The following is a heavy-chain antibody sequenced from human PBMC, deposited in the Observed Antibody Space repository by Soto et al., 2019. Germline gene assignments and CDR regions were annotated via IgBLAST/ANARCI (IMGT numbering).Heavy chain of an antibody. D-gene: IGHD2-15*01. V-gene: IGHV3-23*01. CDR1: GFMFSSYV. Sequence: EVHLLESGGGLVQPGGSLRLSCAASGFMFSSYVMNWVRQARGKGLEWVSSITDNGGSTYYAASVKGWFPISRDNSKNTRYLQMTSLTADDTAVYYCAKDICAPSRCYNDYWGQGTLVTVSP. CDR2: ITDNGGST. CDR3: AKDICAPSRCYNDY. J-gene: IGHJ4*02.